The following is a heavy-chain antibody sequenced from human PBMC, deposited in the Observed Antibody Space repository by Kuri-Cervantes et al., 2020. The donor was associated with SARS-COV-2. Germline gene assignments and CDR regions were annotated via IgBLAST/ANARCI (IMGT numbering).Heavy chain of an antibody. CDR1: GGSISSYY. CDR2: IKSKTDGGTT. D-gene: IGHD3-3*01. V-gene: IGHV3-15*01. CDR3: TTTEGHYDFWSGPPSWYFDY. Sequence: GGSLRLSCTVAGGSISSYYWSWIRQPAGKGLEWVGRIKSKTDGGTTDYAAPVKGRFTISRDDSKNTLYLQMNSLKTEDTAVYYCTTTEGHYDFWSGPPSWYFDYWGQGTLVTVSS. J-gene: IGHJ4*02.